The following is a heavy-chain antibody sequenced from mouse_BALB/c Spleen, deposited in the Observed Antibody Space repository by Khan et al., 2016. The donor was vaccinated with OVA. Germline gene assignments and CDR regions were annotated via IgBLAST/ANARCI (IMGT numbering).Heavy chain of an antibody. Sequence: GAELVKPGASVKLSCKASGYTFTSYYMYWVKQRPGQGLEWIGEINPSNGGTNFNEKFKSKATLTVDKSSSTAYMQLSSLTSEDSAVYYCTRPGYGSFAYWGQGTLVTVSA. CDR3: TRPGYGSFAY. CDR1: GYTFTSYY. J-gene: IGHJ3*01. CDR2: INPSNGGT. D-gene: IGHD2-2*01. V-gene: IGHV1S81*02.